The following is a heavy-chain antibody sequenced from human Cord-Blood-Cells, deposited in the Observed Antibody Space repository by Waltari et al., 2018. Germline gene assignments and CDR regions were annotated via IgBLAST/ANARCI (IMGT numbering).Heavy chain of an antibody. V-gene: IGHV1-24*01. D-gene: IGHD6-13*01. Sequence: QVQLVQSGAEVKKPGASVKVSCKVSGYTLSDLSMHWVRQAPGKGLEWMGGFDPEDGETIYAQKFQGRVTMTEDTSTDTAYMELSSLRSEDTAVYYCATFLKRGPSSSWYWRYWGQGTLVTVSS. CDR3: ATFLKRGPSSSWYWRY. J-gene: IGHJ4*02. CDR1: GYTLSDLS. CDR2: FDPEDGET.